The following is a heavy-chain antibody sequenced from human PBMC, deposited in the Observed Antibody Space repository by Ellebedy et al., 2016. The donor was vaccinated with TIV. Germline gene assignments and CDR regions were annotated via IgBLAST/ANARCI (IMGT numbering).Heavy chain of an antibody. D-gene: IGHD3-9*01. Sequence: GGSLRLSXAASGFTFSSYAMSWVRQAPGKGLERVSVLSGSGGTTYYADSVKGRFTISRDNSKNTVYLQMNSLRAEDTAVYYCAKVQGNILTGYFDPPFYYYAMDVWGQGTTVTVSS. CDR2: LSGSGGTT. J-gene: IGHJ6*02. CDR3: AKVQGNILTGYFDPPFYYYAMDV. CDR1: GFTFSSYA. V-gene: IGHV3-23*01.